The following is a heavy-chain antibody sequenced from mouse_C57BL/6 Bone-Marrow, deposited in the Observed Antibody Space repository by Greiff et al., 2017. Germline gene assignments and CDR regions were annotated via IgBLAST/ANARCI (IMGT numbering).Heavy chain of an antibody. D-gene: IGHD1-1*01. CDR2: IDPNSGGT. Sequence: VQLQQPGAELVKPGASVPLSCKASGYTFTSYWMHWVKQRPGRGLEWIGRIDPNSGGTKYNEKFKSKATLTVDKPSSPAYMELSSLTSEDSAVYYGARHFITTVVAGAMDDWGQGTAGTVSS. V-gene: IGHV1-72*01. CDR3: ARHFITTVVAGAMDD. CDR1: GYTFTSYW. J-gene: IGHJ4*01.